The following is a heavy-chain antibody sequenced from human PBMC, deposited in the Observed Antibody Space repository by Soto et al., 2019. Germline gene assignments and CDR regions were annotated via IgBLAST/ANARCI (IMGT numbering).Heavy chain of an antibody. D-gene: IGHD3-22*01. J-gene: IGHJ4*02. CDR2: IYSGGST. CDR3: ATSKNYYDSSGPLDY. Sequence: RGSLMLSCSGSGFTVSSYAMSWFRHSPGKGLEWVSVIYSGGSTYYADSVKGRFTISRDNSKNTLYLQMNSLRAADTAVYYCATSKNYYDSSGPLDYWGQGTLVTVSS. CDR1: GFTVSSYA. V-gene: IGHV3-66*01.